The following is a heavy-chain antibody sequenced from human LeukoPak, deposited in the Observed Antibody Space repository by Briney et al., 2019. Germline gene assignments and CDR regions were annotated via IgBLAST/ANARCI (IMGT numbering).Heavy chain of an antibody. CDR1: IGSFSGYY. J-gene: IGHJ4*02. V-gene: IGHV4-34*01. Sequence: SETLSLTSAVYIGSFSGYYWSWIRRPPGKGLEWIGEINHSGSTNYNPSLKSRVTISVDTSKNQFSLKLSSVTAADTAVYYCVRAFGGNSDYWGQGTLVTVSS. CDR3: VRAFGGNSDY. CDR2: INHSGST. D-gene: IGHD2-21*01.